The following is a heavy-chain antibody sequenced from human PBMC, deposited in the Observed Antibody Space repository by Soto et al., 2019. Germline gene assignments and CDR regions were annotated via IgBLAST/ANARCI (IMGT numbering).Heavy chain of an antibody. CDR2: TYYKSKWYY. J-gene: IGHJ6*03. CDR1: GDSVSSNSAG. Sequence: QVQLQQSSPGLVKPSQALSLTCDISGDSVSSNSAGWNWIRQTPSRGLEWLGRTYYKSKWYYTYAASVKSRITVSPDTSKNQFSLQLTSVTPEDTRVYYCARGSWDDVSGHYYMDVWDKGTTVTVSS. V-gene: IGHV6-1*01. D-gene: IGHD1-1*01. CDR3: ARGSWDDVSGHYYMDV.